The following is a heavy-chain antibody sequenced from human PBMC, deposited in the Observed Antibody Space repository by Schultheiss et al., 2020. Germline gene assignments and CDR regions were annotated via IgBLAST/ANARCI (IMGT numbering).Heavy chain of an antibody. D-gene: IGHD1-7*01. Sequence: ASVKVSCKASGYTFTGYGISWVRQAPGHGFEWMGWISAYNGNTNYAQKLQGRVTMTTDTSTSTAYMELRSLRSDDTAVYYCAREGITGTSLDYWGQGTLVTVSS. CDR3: AREGITGTSLDY. J-gene: IGHJ4*02. CDR1: GYTFTGYG. V-gene: IGHV1-18*04. CDR2: ISAYNGNT.